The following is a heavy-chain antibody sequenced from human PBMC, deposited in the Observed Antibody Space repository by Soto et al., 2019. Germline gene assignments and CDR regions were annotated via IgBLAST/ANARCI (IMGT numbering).Heavy chain of an antibody. CDR2: IWYDGSNK. J-gene: IGHJ4*02. Sequence: QVQLVESGGGVVQPGRSLRLSCAASGFTFSSYGMHWVRQAPGKGLEWVAVIWYDGSNKYYADSVKGRFTISRDNSKNTLYLQMNSLRAEDTAVYYCARDDPIAAAGLDYWGQGTLVTVSS. CDR3: ARDDPIAAAGLDY. CDR1: GFTFSSYG. D-gene: IGHD6-13*01. V-gene: IGHV3-33*01.